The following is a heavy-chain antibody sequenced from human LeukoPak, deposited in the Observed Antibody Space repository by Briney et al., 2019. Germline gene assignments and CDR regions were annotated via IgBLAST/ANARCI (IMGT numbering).Heavy chain of an antibody. CDR3: ARSSYYDSSGYYLFDY. D-gene: IGHD3-22*01. CDR1: GGTLRSYA. CDR2: IIPIFGTA. J-gene: IGHJ4*02. Sequence: SVKVSCKASGGTLRSYAISWVRQAPGQGLEWMGGIIPIFGTANYAQKFQGRVTITTDESTSTAYMELSSLRSEDTAVYYCARSSYYDSSGYYLFDYWGQGTLVTVSS. V-gene: IGHV1-69*05.